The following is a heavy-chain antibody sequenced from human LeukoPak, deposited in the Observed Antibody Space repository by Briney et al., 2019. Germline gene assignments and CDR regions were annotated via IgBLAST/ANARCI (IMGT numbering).Heavy chain of an antibody. J-gene: IGHJ6*02. CDR3: ARGEVYGSEVYYYYYYGMDV. D-gene: IGHD3-10*01. V-gene: IGHV4-39*07. Sequence: PSETLSLTCSVSGGSISSSSYYWGWIRQPPGKGLEWIGSIYYSGSTYYNPSLKSRVTISVDTSKNQFSLKLGSVTAADTAVYYCARGEVYGSEVYYYYYYGMDVWGQGTTVTVSS. CDR1: GGSISSSSYY. CDR2: IYYSGST.